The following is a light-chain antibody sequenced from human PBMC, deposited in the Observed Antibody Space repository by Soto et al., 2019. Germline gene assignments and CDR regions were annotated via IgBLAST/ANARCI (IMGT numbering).Light chain of an antibody. Sequence: EIVLTQSPATLYLSPGERATLSCRASQRLGSFLAWYQQKPGQAPRLLIYDASNRATGIPARFSGSGSGTDFTLTISSLEPEDFAAYYCQQRFRWPLTFGGGTKVEIK. V-gene: IGKV3-11*01. CDR3: QQRFRWPLT. J-gene: IGKJ4*01. CDR2: DAS. CDR1: QRLGSF.